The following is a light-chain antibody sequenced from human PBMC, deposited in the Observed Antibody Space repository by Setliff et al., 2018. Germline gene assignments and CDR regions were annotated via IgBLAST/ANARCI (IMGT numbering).Light chain of an antibody. V-gene: IGLV2-14*03. J-gene: IGLJ2*01. CDR2: DVT. Sequence: QSALTQPASVSGSPGQSITISCTGSSSDIGGYDVVSWYQQYPGKAPTLIIHDVTDRPSGVSARFSGSKSGNTASLTISGLLAEDEAYYYCSSYTKSVTIIFGGGTKVTV. CDR1: SSDIGGYDV. CDR3: SSYTKSVTII.